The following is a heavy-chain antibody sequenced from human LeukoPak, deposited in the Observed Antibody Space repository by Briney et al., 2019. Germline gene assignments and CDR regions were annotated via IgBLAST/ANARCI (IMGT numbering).Heavy chain of an antibody. V-gene: IGHV1-24*01. Sequence: ASVKVSCKVSGYTLTELSMHWVRQAPGKGLEWMGGFDPEDGETIYAQKFQGRVTMTEDTSTDTAYMELSSLRSEDTAVYYCANLGIAAAGIRKDWFDPWGQGTLVTVSS. CDR2: FDPEDGET. J-gene: IGHJ5*02. D-gene: IGHD6-13*01. CDR3: ANLGIAAAGIRKDWFDP. CDR1: GYTLTELS.